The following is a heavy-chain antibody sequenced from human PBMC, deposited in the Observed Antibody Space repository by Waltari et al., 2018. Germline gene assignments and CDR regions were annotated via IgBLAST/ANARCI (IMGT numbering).Heavy chain of an antibody. J-gene: IGHJ5*02. CDR1: GCSISGFY. D-gene: IGHD2-21*02. Sequence: QVQLQESGPSLLKPSETLSLICTVSGCSISGFYWSWVRQPPGKRLDWIGYIYYTGSTNFNPSLKRRFTVSVDTSKNQFSLKLSSVTAADTAFYYCARGGGGDWEWFDPWGQGTLVTVSS. CDR2: IYYTGST. CDR3: ARGGGGDWEWFDP. V-gene: IGHV4-59*01.